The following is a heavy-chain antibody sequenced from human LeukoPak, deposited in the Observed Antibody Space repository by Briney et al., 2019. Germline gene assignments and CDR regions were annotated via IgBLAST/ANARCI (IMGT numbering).Heavy chain of an antibody. D-gene: IGHD3-10*01. V-gene: IGHV3-48*02. J-gene: IGHJ6*02. CDR1: GFTFSSYS. CDR2: ISGSGSVS. CDR3: ARALYGSGRKNGMDV. Sequence: PGGSLRLSCAASGFTFSSYSMNWVRQAPGKGLEWISYISGSGSVSYYEDSVKGRFTISRDNAKNSLYLQMNSLRDEDTAVYYCARALYGSGRKNGMDVWGQGTTVTVSS.